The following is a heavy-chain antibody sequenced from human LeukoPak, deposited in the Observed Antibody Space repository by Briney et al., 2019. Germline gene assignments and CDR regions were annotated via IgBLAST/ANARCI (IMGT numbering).Heavy chain of an antibody. D-gene: IGHD1-26*01. CDR2: ISGSGGST. V-gene: IGHV3-23*01. Sequence: SGGSLRLSCAASGFTFSSYAMSWVRQAPGKGLEWVSAISGSGGSTYYADSVKGRFTISRDNSKNTLYLQMNSLRAEDTAVYYCAKGRASLPRWYYFDYWGQGTLVTVSS. J-gene: IGHJ4*02. CDR1: GFTFSSYA. CDR3: AKGRASLPRWYYFDY.